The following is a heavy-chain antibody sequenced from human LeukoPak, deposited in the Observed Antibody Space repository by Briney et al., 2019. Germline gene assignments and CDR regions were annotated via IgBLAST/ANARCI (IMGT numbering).Heavy chain of an antibody. V-gene: IGHV3-23*01. CDR1: GFTLSSYA. D-gene: IGHD6-25*01. J-gene: IGHJ6*02. CDR3: AKDGSAVPYYSYGMDV. Sequence: QSGGSLRLSCAASGFTLSSYAMSWVRQAPGKGLEWVSAIRGSCGTTYYADSEKGRFTISSDNSKNTLYLQMNSLRAEDTAVYYCAKDGSAVPYYSYGMDVWGQGTTVTVAS. CDR2: IRGSCGTT.